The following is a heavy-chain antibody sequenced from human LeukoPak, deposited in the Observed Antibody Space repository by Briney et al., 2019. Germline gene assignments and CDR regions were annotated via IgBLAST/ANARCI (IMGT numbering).Heavy chain of an antibody. CDR3: SRLQWFGDLGNY. D-gene: IGHD3-10*01. J-gene: IGHJ4*02. CDR2: INYSGDT. V-gene: IGHV4-39*01. Sequence: SETLSLTCTVSGGSINTATYYWGWIRQPPGKALEWIGSINYSGDTYYNLSLKSRVTISVDTSNNQFSLNLNSVTAADTAVYFCSRLQWFGDLGNYWGQGILVTVSS. CDR1: GGSINTATYY.